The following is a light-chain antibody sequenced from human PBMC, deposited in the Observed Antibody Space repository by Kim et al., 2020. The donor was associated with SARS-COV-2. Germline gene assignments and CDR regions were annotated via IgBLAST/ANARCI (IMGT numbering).Light chain of an antibody. CDR3: QQYYSTPPT. V-gene: IGKV4-1*01. Sequence: ATIKCKYSQSLLYSSNNKNYLAWYQQKAGQSPKLLIYWASARESGVPDRFSGSGSGTDFTLTISSLQAEDVAVYYCQQYYSTPPTFGGGTKVDIK. CDR2: WAS. CDR1: QSLLYSSNNKNY. J-gene: IGKJ4*01.